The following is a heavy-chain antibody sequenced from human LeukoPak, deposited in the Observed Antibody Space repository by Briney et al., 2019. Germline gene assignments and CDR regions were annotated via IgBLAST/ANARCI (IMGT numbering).Heavy chain of an antibody. D-gene: IGHD6-19*01. CDR1: DGSTSSYY. J-gene: IGHJ6*03. Sequence: SETLSLTCTVSDGSTSSYYWSWIRLPPGKGLEYIGYVSYSGTTNYNPSLKSRLTISLDTSKNQISLRLSSVTAADTAVYYCARFRSAVAGTYNYYYLDVWGKGTTVTVSS. CDR3: ARFRSAVAGTYNYYYLDV. V-gene: IGHV4-59*01. CDR2: VSYSGTT.